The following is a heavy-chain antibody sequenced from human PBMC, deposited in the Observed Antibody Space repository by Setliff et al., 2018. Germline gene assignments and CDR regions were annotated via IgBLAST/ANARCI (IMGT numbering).Heavy chain of an antibody. CDR3: ARNNGNYILDS. CDR2: IQTSGTT. CDR1: GGSISSGNYY. J-gene: IGHJ4*02. Sequence: SETLSLTCTVSGGSISSGNYYWSWIRQPAGKGLEWIGHIQTSGTTNYNPSLKSRVTISVDTSKNQFSLKLNSVTAADTAVYYCARNNGNYILDSWGQGTLVTVSS. V-gene: IGHV4-61*09. D-gene: IGHD1-1*01.